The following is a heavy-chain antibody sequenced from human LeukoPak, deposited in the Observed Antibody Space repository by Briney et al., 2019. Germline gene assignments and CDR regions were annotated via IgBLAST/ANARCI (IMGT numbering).Heavy chain of an antibody. Sequence: GESLKISCKGSGYRFTNYWIGWVRQMPGKGLEWMGIIYPGDSDTRYSPSFQGQVTISADKSINTAYLQWISLKASDTAMYFCARRLYGSGTDYWGQGTLVTVSS. CDR2: IYPGDSDT. CDR1: GYRFTNYW. V-gene: IGHV5-51*01. J-gene: IGHJ4*02. D-gene: IGHD3-10*01. CDR3: ARRLYGSGTDY.